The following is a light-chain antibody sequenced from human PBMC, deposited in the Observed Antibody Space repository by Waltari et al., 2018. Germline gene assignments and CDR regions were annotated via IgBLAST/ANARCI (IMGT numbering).Light chain of an antibody. Sequence: QSALTQPASVSGSPGQSITISCTGTSSHVGCYNYVSWYQQQPGQAPKLMIYYVSNRPSGVSNRFSGSKSGNTASLTISGLQAEDEADYYCSSYISSSTLELFGGGTSLTVL. J-gene: IGLJ2*01. V-gene: IGLV2-14*03. CDR3: SSYISSSTLEL. CDR1: SSHVGCYNY. CDR2: YVS.